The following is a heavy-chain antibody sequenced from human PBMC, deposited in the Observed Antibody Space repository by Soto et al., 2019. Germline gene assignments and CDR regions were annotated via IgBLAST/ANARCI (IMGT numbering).Heavy chain of an antibody. V-gene: IGHV4-61*01. CDR1: GGSVSSGSYY. CDR3: ASSNIAAAGFYYYAMDV. J-gene: IGHJ6*02. Sequence: SETLSLTCTFSGGSVSSGSYYWSWIRQPPGKGLEWIGFIYYSGSTNYNPSLKSRVTISLDTSKNQFSLKLRSVTAADTAVYYCASSNIAAAGFYYYAMDVWGQGTTVTVSS. CDR2: IYYSGST. D-gene: IGHD6-13*01.